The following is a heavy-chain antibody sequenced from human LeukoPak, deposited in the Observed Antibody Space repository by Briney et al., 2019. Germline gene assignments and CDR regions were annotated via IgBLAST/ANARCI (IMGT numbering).Heavy chain of an antibody. Sequence: SETLSLTCTVSGGSISSGDYYWSWIRQPPGKGLEWIGYIYYSGSTYYNPSLKSRVTISVDTSKNQFSLKLSSVTAADTAVYYCARVEYDSSGYYLFDYWGQGTLVTVSS. CDR2: IYYSGST. V-gene: IGHV4-30-4*01. CDR3: ARVEYDSSGYYLFDY. CDR1: GGSISSGDYY. D-gene: IGHD3-22*01. J-gene: IGHJ4*02.